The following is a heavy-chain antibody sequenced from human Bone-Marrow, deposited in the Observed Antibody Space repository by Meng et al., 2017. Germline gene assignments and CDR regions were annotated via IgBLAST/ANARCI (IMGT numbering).Heavy chain of an antibody. D-gene: IGHD6-19*01. CDR2: INPNSGGT. CDR1: GYIFTGYY. V-gene: IGHV1-2*06. CDR3: ARDSSGWIRENWFDP. Sequence: QGELVQSGAEVKNPGASVKVSCRASGYIFTGYYMHWVRQAPGQGLEWMGRINPNSGGTNYAQKFQGRVTMTRDTSISTAYMELSRLRSDDTAVYYCARDSSGWIRENWFDPWGQGTLVTVSS. J-gene: IGHJ5*02.